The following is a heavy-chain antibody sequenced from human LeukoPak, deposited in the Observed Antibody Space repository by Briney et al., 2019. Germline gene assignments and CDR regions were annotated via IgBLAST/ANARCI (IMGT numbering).Heavy chain of an antibody. V-gene: IGHV4-59*01. CDR3: ARVRLVGYDILTGYYSFDY. CDR2: IYYSGNT. CDR1: GGSISTYS. J-gene: IGHJ4*02. Sequence: PSETLSLTCPVSGGSISTYSWSWIRQPPGKGLEWIGYIYYSGNTNYNPSLKSRVTISVDTSKNQFSLRLSSVTAADTAVYYCARVRLVGYDILTGYYSFDYWGQGTLVTVSS. D-gene: IGHD3-9*01.